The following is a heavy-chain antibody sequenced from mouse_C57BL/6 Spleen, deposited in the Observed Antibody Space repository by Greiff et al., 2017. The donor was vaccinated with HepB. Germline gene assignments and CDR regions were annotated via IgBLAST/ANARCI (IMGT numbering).Heavy chain of an antibody. D-gene: IGHD1-1*01. Sequence: QVQLQQPGAELVRPGTSVKLSCKASGYTFTSYWMHWVKQRPGQGLEWIGVIDPSDSYTNYNQKFKGKATLTVDTPSSTAYMQLSSLTSEDSAVYYCARREGYYGSSLYYAMDYWGQGTSVTVSS. J-gene: IGHJ4*01. CDR1: GYTFTSYW. CDR2: IDPSDSYT. V-gene: IGHV1-59*01. CDR3: ARREGYYGSSLYYAMDY.